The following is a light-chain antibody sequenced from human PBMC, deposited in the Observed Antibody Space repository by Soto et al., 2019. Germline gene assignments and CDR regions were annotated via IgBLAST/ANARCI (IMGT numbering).Light chain of an antibody. CDR2: KAS. Sequence: DSQMTQSPSTLSASVGDRVTITCRASQSISSWLAWYQQKPGTAPKLLIYKASTLQSGVPSRFSGSGSGTEFTLTISSLQPDDSATYYCQQYRDNWTFGQRTKVDIK. J-gene: IGKJ1*01. V-gene: IGKV1-5*03. CDR1: QSISSW. CDR3: QQYRDNWT.